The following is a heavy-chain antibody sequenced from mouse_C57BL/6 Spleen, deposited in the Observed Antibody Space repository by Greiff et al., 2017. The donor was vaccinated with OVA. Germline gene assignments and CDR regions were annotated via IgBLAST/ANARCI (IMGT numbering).Heavy chain of an antibody. V-gene: IGHV10-3*01. D-gene: IGHD1-1*01. CDR3: VREDYGSSFDAMDY. J-gene: IGHJ4*01. CDR2: IRSKSSNYAT. Sequence: EVKLVESGGGLVQPKGSLKLSCAASGFTFNTYAMHWVRQAPGKGLEWVARIRSKSSNYATYYSDTVKDRFTISRDDSQSMLYLQMNNLKTEDTAMYYCVREDYGSSFDAMDYWGQGTSVTVSS. CDR1: GFTFNTYA.